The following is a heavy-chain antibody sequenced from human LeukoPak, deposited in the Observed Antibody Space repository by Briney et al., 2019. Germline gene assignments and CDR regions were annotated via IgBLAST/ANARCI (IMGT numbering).Heavy chain of an antibody. J-gene: IGHJ4*02. CDR3: GRGGVKAANDY. V-gene: IGHV3-74*01. CDR2: INGDGSST. Sequence: QPGGSLRLSCAASGFTFSGSAMHWVRQAPGKGLVWVSHINGDGSSTNYADSVKGRFTVSRDNAKNTLYLQMNSPRVDDTAVYYCGRGGVKAANDYWGQGTLVTVSS. CDR1: GFTFSGSA. D-gene: IGHD6-13*01.